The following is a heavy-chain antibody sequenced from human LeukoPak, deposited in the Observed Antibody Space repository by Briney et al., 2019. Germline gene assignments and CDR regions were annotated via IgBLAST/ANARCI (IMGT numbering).Heavy chain of an antibody. J-gene: IGHJ6*03. CDR2: IKQDGSEK. CDR3: ARGDTMVRGVIKAYYYYYMDV. D-gene: IGHD3-10*01. V-gene: IGHV3-7*01. Sequence: GGSLRLSCAASGFTFSSYWMSWVRQAPGKGLEWVANIKQDGSEKYYVDSAKGRFTISRDNAKNSLYLQMNSLRAVDTAVYYCARGDTMVRGVIKAYYYYYMDVWGKGTTVTVSS. CDR1: GFTFSSYW.